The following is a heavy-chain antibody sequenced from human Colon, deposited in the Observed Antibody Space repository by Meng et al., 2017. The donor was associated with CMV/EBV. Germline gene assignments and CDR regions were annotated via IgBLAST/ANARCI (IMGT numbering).Heavy chain of an antibody. CDR1: GESIKNYY. CDR3: ARAGARGVPVDL. CDR2: IHYSGGT. Sequence: VPLPGSGQRLVKPSETLSRTCTVSGESIKNYYWTWLRQPAGKGLEWLGRIHYSGGTDDNPSLKSRVTLSIDTSKNQLSLKIYSVTAADTAVYYCARAGARGVPVDLWGQGTLVTVSS. D-gene: IGHD3-10*01. J-gene: IGHJ4*02. V-gene: IGHV4-4*07.